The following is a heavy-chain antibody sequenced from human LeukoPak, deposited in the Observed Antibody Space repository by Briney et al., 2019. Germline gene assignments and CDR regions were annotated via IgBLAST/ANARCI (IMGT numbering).Heavy chain of an antibody. Sequence: GGSLRLSCAASGFTFSSYAMSWVRQAPGKGLEWVSAISGSGGSTYYADSVKGRFTISRDNAKNSLYLQMNSLRAEDTAVYYCARDLWFGELLYYYGMDVWGQGTTVTVSS. CDR2: ISGSGGST. V-gene: IGHV3-23*01. J-gene: IGHJ6*02. CDR3: ARDLWFGELLYYYGMDV. CDR1: GFTFSSYA. D-gene: IGHD3-10*01.